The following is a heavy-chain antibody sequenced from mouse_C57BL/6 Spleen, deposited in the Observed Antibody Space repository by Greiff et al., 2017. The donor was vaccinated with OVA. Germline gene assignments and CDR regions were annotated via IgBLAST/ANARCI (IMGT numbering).Heavy chain of an antibody. CDR1: GYTFTSYW. CDR2: IDPSDSYT. V-gene: IGHV1-59*01. CDR3: ARRIDGGFDY. J-gene: IGHJ2*01. Sequence: VQLQQPGAELVRPGTSVKLSCKASGYTFTSYWMHWVKQRPGQGLEWIGVIDPSDSYTNYNQKFKGKATLTVDTSSSTAYMQLSSLTSEDSAVYYCARRIDGGFDYWGQGTTLTVSS.